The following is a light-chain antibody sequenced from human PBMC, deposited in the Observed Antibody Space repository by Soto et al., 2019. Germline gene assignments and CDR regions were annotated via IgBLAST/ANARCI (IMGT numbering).Light chain of an antibody. V-gene: IGKV3-20*01. Sequence: EIVLTQSPGTLSLSPGERATLSCRASQSVSSSHLVWYQQKPGQAPRLLIYGASSRATGIPDRFSGSGSGTDFTLTISRLEPEDFAVYYCQRYGGSPMYTFGQGTKLEIK. CDR3: QRYGGSPMYT. CDR1: QSVSSSH. J-gene: IGKJ2*01. CDR2: GAS.